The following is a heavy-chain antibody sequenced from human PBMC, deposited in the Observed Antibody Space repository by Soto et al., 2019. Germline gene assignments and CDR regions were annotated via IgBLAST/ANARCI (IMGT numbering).Heavy chain of an antibody. V-gene: IGHV1-46*01. CDR2: INPSGGST. D-gene: IGHD5-12*01. J-gene: IGHJ6*02. Sequence: ASVKVSCTASVYTFTSYYMHWVRQAPGQGLEWMGIINPSGGSTSYAQKFQGRVTMTRDTSTSTVYMELSSLRSEDTAVYYCARGGIWWLAACPLDVWGQGTTVTVSS. CDR3: ARGGIWWLAACPLDV. CDR1: VYTFTSYY.